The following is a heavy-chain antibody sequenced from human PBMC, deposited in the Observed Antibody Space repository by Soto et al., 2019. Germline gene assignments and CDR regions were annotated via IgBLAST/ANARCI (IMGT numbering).Heavy chain of an antibody. CDR2: IYYSGST. V-gene: IGHV4-61*01. Sequence: PSETLSLTCTVSGGSVSSGSYYWSWIRQPPGKGLEWIGYIYYSGSTNYNPSLKSRVTISVDTSKNQFSLKLSSVTAADTAVYYCATTGYYYDSSGSREGYFAYWGQGTLVTVSS. CDR1: GGSVSSGSYY. CDR3: ATTGYYYDSSGSREGYFAY. D-gene: IGHD3-22*01. J-gene: IGHJ4*02.